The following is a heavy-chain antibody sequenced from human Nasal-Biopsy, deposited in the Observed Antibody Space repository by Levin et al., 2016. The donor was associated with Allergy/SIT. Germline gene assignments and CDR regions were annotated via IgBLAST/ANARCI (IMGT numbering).Heavy chain of an antibody. D-gene: IGHD3-10*01. CDR2: IRSKSYGETT. V-gene: IGHV3-49*04. CDR3: VRDSLYGAGRYDY. CDR1: GFTFGDYA. Sequence: GGSLRLSCSGSGFTFGDYAMTWVRQAPGKGLEWVGLIRSKSYGETTDYGRSVRDRFTISRDDSGSIAYLEMTSLRPEDTGVYFCVRDSLYGAGRYDYWGRGTLVTVSS. J-gene: IGHJ4*02.